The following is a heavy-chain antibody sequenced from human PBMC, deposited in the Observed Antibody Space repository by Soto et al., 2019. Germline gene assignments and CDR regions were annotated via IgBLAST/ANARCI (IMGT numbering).Heavy chain of an antibody. V-gene: IGHV4-34*01. Sequence: QVQLQQWGAGLLKPSETLSLTCAVYGGSFSGYYWSWIRQPPGKGLEWIGEINHSGSTNYNPSLKRRVTISVDTSKNQFSLKLSSVTAADTAVYYCARGTRYFDWLTPRGQWFDPWGQGTLVTVSS. J-gene: IGHJ5*02. D-gene: IGHD3-9*01. CDR3: ARGTRYFDWLTPRGQWFDP. CDR2: INHSGST. CDR1: GGSFSGYY.